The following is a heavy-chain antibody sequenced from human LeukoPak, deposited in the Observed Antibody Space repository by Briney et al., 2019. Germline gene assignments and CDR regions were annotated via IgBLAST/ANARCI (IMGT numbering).Heavy chain of an antibody. V-gene: IGHV3-23*01. CDR3: AKCGNSGCHLIDY. Sequence: PGGSLRLPCAASGFTFSTNAMSWVRQAPGKGLEWVSAISGRTGSTYYSDSVKGRFTISRDNSKSTLYLQMDSLRAEDTAVYYCAKCGNSGCHLIDYWGQGTLVTASS. J-gene: IGHJ4*02. D-gene: IGHD5-12*01. CDR1: GFTFSTNA. CDR2: ISGRTGST.